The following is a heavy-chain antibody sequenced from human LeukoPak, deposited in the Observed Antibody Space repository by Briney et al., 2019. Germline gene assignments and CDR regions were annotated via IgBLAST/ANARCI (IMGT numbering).Heavy chain of an antibody. CDR1: GFTFSTYA. J-gene: IGHJ4*02. D-gene: IGHD6-13*01. V-gene: IGHV3-23*01. CDR2: ISHSGGST. Sequence: GGSLRLSCAASGFTFSTYAMSWVRQAPGKGLEWVSVISHSGGSTYYADSVGGRFTISRDNSKNTLYLQMNSLRAEDTAVYYCAKGLGLAAALEDFDYWGQGTLVTVSS. CDR3: AKGLGLAAALEDFDY.